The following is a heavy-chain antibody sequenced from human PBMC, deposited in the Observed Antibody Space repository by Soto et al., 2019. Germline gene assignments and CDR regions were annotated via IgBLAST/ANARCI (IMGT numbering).Heavy chain of an antibody. CDR1: EVNFRSYS. V-gene: IGHV3-21*01. D-gene: IGHD4-4*01. CDR2: ISSSSSYI. Sequence: GVFQSLCYTAAEVNFRSYSMNSISKNPGKGLEWVSSISSSSSYIYYADSVKGRFTISRDNAKNSLYLQMNSLRAEDTAVYYCARGTVHSNYGTYYYYYGMDVWGQGTTGTVSS. CDR3: ARGTVHSNYGTYYYYYGMDV. J-gene: IGHJ6*02.